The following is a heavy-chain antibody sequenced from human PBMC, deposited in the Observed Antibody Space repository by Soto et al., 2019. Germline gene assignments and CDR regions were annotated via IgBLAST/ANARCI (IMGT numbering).Heavy chain of an antibody. D-gene: IGHD3-3*01. Sequence: PSETLSLTCTVSGGSISSGGCYWSWIRQHPGKGLEWIGYIYYSGSTYYNPSLKSRVTISVDTSKNQFSLKLSSVTAADTAVYYCARQPLGGYDFWSGYQNYYYYAMEVWGQGTAVTVS. J-gene: IGHJ6*02. V-gene: IGHV4-31*02. CDR2: IYYSGST. CDR1: GGSISSGGCY. CDR3: ARQPLGGYDFWSGYQNYYYYAMEV.